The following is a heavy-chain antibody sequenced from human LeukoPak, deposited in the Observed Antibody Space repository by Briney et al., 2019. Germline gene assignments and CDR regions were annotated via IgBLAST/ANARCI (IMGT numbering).Heavy chain of an antibody. CDR2: MYYTGTT. Sequence: KPSETLSLTCTVSGXSISSSTYYWGWIRQPPGKGLEWIGAMYYTGTTYYNPSLRSRVTISVDTSKNQFSLKLSSVTAADTALYYCASAPRQGSIGSLDYWGQGTLVTVSS. J-gene: IGHJ4*02. CDR3: ASAPRQGSIGSLDY. D-gene: IGHD3-10*01. CDR1: GXSISSSTYY. V-gene: IGHV4-39*01.